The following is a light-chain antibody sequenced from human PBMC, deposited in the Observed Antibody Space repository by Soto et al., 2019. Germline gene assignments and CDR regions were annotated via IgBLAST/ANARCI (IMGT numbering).Light chain of an antibody. CDR1: SSDVGGYNY. J-gene: IGLJ1*01. Sequence: LTHPASVSGSPGQSITISCTGTSSDVGGYNYVSWYQQHPGKAPKLMIYDVSNRPSGVSNRFSGSKSGNTASLTISGLQAEDEADYYCSSYTSSSTRFFGTGTKVTVL. CDR2: DVS. CDR3: SSYTSSSTRF. V-gene: IGLV2-14*01.